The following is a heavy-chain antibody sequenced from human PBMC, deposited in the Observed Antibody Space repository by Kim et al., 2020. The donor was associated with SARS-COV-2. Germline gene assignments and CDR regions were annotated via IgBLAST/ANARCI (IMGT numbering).Heavy chain of an antibody. V-gene: IGHV3-21*01. J-gene: IGHJ4*02. D-gene: IGHD3-22*01. CDR3: ARDAPDSSGYLYYFDY. Sequence: SVKVRFTNSSDNAKNSLYLQMNSLRAEDTAVYYCARDAPDSSGYLYYFDYWGQGTLVTVSS.